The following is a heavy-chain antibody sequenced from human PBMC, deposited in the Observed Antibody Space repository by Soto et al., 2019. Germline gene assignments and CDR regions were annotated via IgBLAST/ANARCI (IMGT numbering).Heavy chain of an antibody. Sequence: GGSLRLSCAVSGFTVSSFAMSWVRQAPGKGLQWVSGISDSGGTTYYAASVKGRFTVTRKRATNTHFLQMKSLRAEDAAVYYCANHDCGSGSYYLKYFAYWGQGALVTVSS. V-gene: IGHV3-23*01. CDR2: ISDSGGTT. D-gene: IGHD3-10*01. CDR1: GFTVSSFA. J-gene: IGHJ4*02. CDR3: ANHDCGSGSYYLKYFAY.